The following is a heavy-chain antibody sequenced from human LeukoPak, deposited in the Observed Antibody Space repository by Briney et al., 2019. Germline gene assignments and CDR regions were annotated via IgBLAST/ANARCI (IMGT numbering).Heavy chain of an antibody. Sequence: PGGSLRLSCAASGFIFSSYSMNWVRQAPGKGLEWVSYISSTSSTIYCADSVKGRFTISRDNAKNSLYLQMNSLRAEDTAVYYCARERGPVDYWGQGTLVTVSS. D-gene: IGHD3-10*01. CDR2: ISSTSSTI. CDR3: ARERGPVDY. V-gene: IGHV3-48*01. CDR1: GFIFSSYS. J-gene: IGHJ4*02.